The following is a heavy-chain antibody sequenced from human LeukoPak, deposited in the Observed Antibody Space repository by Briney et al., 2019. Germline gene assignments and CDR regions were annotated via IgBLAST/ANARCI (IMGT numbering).Heavy chain of an antibody. CDR3: ARVITILGVVINYNWFDP. CDR2: IIPIFGTA. J-gene: IGHJ5*02. D-gene: IGHD3-3*01. V-gene: IGHV1-69*01. CDR1: GGTLSSYA. Sequence: SVKVSCKASGGTLSSYAISWVRQAPGQGLEWMGGIIPIFGTANYAQKFQGRVTITADESTSTAYMELSSLRSEDTAVYYCARVITILGVVINYNWFDPWGQGTLVTVSS.